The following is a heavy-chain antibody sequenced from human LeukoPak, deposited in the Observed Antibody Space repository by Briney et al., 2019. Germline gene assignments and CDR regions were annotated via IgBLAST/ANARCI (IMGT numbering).Heavy chain of an antibody. D-gene: IGHD3-10*01. V-gene: IGHV3-23*01. CDR1: GFTVSSNY. CDR3: AKDQTQYYYGSGPSVFDY. CDR2: ISGSGGST. J-gene: IGHJ4*02. Sequence: PGGSLRLSCAASGFTVSSNYMSWVRQAPGKGLEWVSAISGSGGSTYYADSVKGRFTISRDNSKNTLYLQMNSLRAEDTAVYYCAKDQTQYYYGSGPSVFDYWGQGTLVTVSS.